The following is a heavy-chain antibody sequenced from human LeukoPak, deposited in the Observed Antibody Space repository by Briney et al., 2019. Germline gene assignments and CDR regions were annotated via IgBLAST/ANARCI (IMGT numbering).Heavy chain of an antibody. CDR1: GGTFSSYA. J-gene: IGHJ3*02. CDR3: ARRSRIFGVVTDDAFDI. Sequence: SVKVSCKASGGTFSSYAISWVRQAPGLGLEWMGGIIPIFGTANYAQKFQGRVTITADESTSTAYMELSSLRSEDTAVYYCARRSRIFGVVTDDAFDIWGQGTLVTVSS. CDR2: IIPIFGTA. D-gene: IGHD3-3*02. V-gene: IGHV1-69*01.